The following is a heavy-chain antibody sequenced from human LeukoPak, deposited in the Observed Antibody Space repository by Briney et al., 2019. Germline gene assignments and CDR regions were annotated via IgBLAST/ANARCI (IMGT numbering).Heavy chain of an antibody. CDR1: GGSISSYY. D-gene: IGHD6-19*01. CDR3: ARATWLGRVSSRHIHSDY. V-gene: IGHV4-4*07. CDR2: IYTSGST. J-gene: IGHJ4*02. Sequence: SSETLSLTCTVSGGSISSYYWSWIRQPAGKGLEWIGRIYTSGSTNYNPSLKSRVTMSVDTSKNQFSLKLSSVTAADTAVYYCARATWLGRVSSRHIHSDYWGQGTLVTVSS.